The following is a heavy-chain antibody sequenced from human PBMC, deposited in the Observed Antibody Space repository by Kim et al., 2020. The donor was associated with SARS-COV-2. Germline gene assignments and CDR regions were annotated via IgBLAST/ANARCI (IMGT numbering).Heavy chain of an antibody. J-gene: IGHJ4*02. V-gene: IGHV4-39*01. D-gene: IGHD4-17*01. CDR3: ARLKVTTQRAFDY. Sequence: NPSLKSRVTISVDTSKNQFSLKLSSVTAADTAVYYCARLKVTTQRAFDYWGQGTLDTVSS.